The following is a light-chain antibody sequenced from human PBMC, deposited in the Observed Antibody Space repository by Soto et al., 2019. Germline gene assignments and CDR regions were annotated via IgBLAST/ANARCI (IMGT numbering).Light chain of an antibody. J-gene: IGLJ3*02. CDR2: SND. CDR3: ATWDDSLNGPV. V-gene: IGLV1-44*01. CDR1: SSNIGSNT. Sequence: QSVLTQPPSVSGTPGQRVTISCSGSSSNIGSNTVTWYQQFPGMAPKLLIFSNDQRPSGVPDRFSGSKSGTSASLAISGLQSDNEADYHCATWDDSLNGPVFGGGTKVTVL.